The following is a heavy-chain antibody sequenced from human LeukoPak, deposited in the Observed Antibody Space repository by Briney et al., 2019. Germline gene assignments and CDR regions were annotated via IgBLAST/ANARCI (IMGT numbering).Heavy chain of an antibody. J-gene: IGHJ4*02. CDR2: IYYSGST. V-gene: IGHV4-39*01. D-gene: IGHD4-17*01. Sequence: SETLSLTCTVSGGSISSSNYYWGWIRQPPGKGLEWIGTIYYSGSTYYNPSLKSRVTISVDTSKNQFSLKLSSVTAADTAVYYCARHLYGDYANFDYWGQGTLVTVSS. CDR1: GGSISSSNYY. CDR3: ARHLYGDYANFDY.